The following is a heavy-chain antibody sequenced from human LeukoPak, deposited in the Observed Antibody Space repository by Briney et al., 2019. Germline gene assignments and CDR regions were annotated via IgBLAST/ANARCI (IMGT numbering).Heavy chain of an antibody. Sequence: GGSLRLSCAASGFTFSNAWMSWVRQAPGKGLEWVGRIKSKTDGGTTDYAAPVKGRFTISRDDSKNTLYLQMNSLKTEDTAVYYCTTDIAAAGTEPYWGQGTPVTVSS. CDR2: IKSKTDGGTT. J-gene: IGHJ4*02. CDR1: GFTFSNAW. D-gene: IGHD6-13*01. V-gene: IGHV3-15*01. CDR3: TTDIAAAGTEPY.